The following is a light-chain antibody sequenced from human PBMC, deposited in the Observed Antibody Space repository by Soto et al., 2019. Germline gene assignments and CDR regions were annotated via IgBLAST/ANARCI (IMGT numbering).Light chain of an antibody. V-gene: IGLV2-11*01. CDR3: SSYAGSDTMI. CDR2: DVT. CDR1: SSDVGGYNY. Sequence: QSALTQPRSVSGSPGQSVTISCTGTSSDVGGYNYVSWYQQHPGKAPKLFIYDVTERPSGVPDRFSASKSGNTASLTISGLQAEDEADYYCSSYAGSDTMIFGGGTKLT. J-gene: IGLJ2*01.